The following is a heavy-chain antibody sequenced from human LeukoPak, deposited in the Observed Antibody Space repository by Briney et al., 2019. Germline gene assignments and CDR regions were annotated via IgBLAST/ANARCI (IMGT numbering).Heavy chain of an antibody. J-gene: IGHJ4*02. V-gene: IGHV1-24*01. CDR1: GYTFTGYY. CDR2: FDPEDGET. CDR3: ATDDSSGYYVFDY. Sequence: ASVKVSCKASGYTFTGYYMHWVRQAPGKGLEWMGGFDPEDGETIYAQKFQGRVTMTEDTSTDTAYMELSSLRSEDTAVYYCATDDSSGYYVFDYWGQGTLVTVSS. D-gene: IGHD3-22*01.